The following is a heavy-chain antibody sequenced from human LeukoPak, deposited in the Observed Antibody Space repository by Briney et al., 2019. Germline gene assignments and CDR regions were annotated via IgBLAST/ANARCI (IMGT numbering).Heavy chain of an antibody. V-gene: IGHV4-61*02. J-gene: IGHJ3*02. CDR1: GGSISSGSYY. D-gene: IGHD3-10*01. Sequence: SETLSLTCTVSGGSISSGSYYWSWIRQPAGKGLEWIGRIYTSGSTNYNPSLKSRVTMSVDTSKNQFSLKLSSVTAADTAVYYCARDPGPLYYYGSDAFDIWGQGTMVTVSS. CDR2: IYTSGST. CDR3: ARDPGPLYYYGSDAFDI.